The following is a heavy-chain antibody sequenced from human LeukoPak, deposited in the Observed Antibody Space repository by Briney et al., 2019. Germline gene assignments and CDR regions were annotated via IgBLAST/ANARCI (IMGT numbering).Heavy chain of an antibody. CDR1: GYTFTSYA. V-gene: IGHV7-4-1*02. CDR2: INTNTGNP. Sequence: GASVKVSCKASGYTFTSYAMNWVRQAPGQGLEWMGWINTNTGNPTYAQGFTGRFVFSLDTSVSTAYLQISSLKAEDTAVYYCARLPRGIAAAGRDYWGQGTLVTVSS. J-gene: IGHJ4*02. CDR3: ARLPRGIAAAGRDY. D-gene: IGHD6-13*01.